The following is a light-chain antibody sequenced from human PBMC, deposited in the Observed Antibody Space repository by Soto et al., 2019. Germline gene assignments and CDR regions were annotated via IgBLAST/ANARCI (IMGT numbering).Light chain of an antibody. CDR2: KAS. CDR1: QSISNW. V-gene: IGKV1-5*03. J-gene: IGKJ1*01. Sequence: DIQMTQSPSTLSASVGDRVTITCRASQSISNWLAWYQQKPGKVPKLLIYKASTLESGVPSRFSGSASGTEFTLTISSLQPDDFATYYCQRYDSFRTFGQGTTVDIK. CDR3: QRYDSFRT.